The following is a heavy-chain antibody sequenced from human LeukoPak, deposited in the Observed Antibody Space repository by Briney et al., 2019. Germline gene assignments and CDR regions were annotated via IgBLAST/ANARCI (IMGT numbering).Heavy chain of an antibody. Sequence: GGSLRLSCAASGFTVSSNYMSWVRQAPGKGLEWVSVIYSGGSTYYADSVKGRFTISRDNSKNTLYLQMNSLRAEDTAVYYCAKDREDIVVVVAATGDAFDIWGQGTMVTVSS. CDR2: IYSGGST. CDR3: AKDREDIVVVVAATGDAFDI. D-gene: IGHD2-15*01. CDR1: GFTVSSNY. V-gene: IGHV3-53*01. J-gene: IGHJ3*02.